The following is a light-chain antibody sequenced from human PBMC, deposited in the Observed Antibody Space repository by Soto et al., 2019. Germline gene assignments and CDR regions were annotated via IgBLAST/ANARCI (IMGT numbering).Light chain of an antibody. J-gene: IGKJ1*01. CDR3: QHYNKWPRS. CDR1: QSVSSN. V-gene: IGKV3-15*01. CDR2: GAS. Sequence: EIVMTQSPATLSVSPGERATLSCRASQSVSSNLAWYQQKPGQAPRLLIYGASTRATGIPARFSGSWSGTEFTLTISSLHSEDFTVYFCQHYNKWPRSCGQGTKVEI.